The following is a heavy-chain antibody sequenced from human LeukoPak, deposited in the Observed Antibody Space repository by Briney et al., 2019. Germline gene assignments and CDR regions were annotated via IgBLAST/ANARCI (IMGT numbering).Heavy chain of an antibody. Sequence: PGRSLRLSCAASGFTFDDYAMHWVRQAPGKGLEWVSGISWNSGSIGYADSVKGRFTISRDNAKNSLYLQMNSLRAEDTALYYCAKDIRAGGSGSDYWGQGTLVTVSS. CDR3: AKDIRAGGSGSDY. CDR2: ISWNSGSI. V-gene: IGHV3-9*01. D-gene: IGHD3-10*01. CDR1: GFTFDDYA. J-gene: IGHJ4*02.